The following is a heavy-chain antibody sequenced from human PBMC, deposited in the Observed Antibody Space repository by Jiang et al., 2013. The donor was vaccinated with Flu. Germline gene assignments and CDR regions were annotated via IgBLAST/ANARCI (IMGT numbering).Heavy chain of an antibody. CDR2: IYSGGST. D-gene: IGHD2-15*01. V-gene: IGHV3-53*01. CDR3: ARDESALGYCSGGSCQE. J-gene: IGHJ4*02. Sequence: GGLIQPGGSLRLSCAASGFTVSSNYMSWVRQAPGKGLEWVSVIYSGGSTYYADSVKGRFTISRDNSKNTLYLQMNSLRAEDTAVYYCARDESALGYCSGGSCQEWGQGTLVTVSS. CDR1: GFTVSSNY.